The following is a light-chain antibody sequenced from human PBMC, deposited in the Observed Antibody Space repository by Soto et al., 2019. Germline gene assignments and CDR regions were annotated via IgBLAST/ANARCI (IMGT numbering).Light chain of an antibody. CDR2: WAS. J-gene: IGKJ5*01. CDR3: QQRGSWPPT. CDR1: QTVLYSSNNKNY. Sequence: DIVMTQSPDSLAVSLGERATINCKSSQTVLYSSNNKNYLAWYQQKPGQPPRLLIYWASTRESGVPDRFSGSGSGTDFALTISSLQAEDVAVYYCQQRGSWPPTFGQGTRLEIK. V-gene: IGKV4-1*01.